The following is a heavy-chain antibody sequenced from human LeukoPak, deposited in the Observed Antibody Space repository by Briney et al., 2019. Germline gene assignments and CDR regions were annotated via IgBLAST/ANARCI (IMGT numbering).Heavy chain of an antibody. J-gene: IGHJ4*02. CDR2: INAGNGNT. Sequence: GASVKVSSKASRYTFTSSAMHWVRQAPGQRLEWMGWINAGNGNTKYSQKFQGRVIITRDTSASTAYMELSSLRSEDTAVYYCARGSGSYTFDYWGQGTLVTVSS. D-gene: IGHD3-10*01. CDR3: ARGSGSYTFDY. CDR1: RYTFTSSA. V-gene: IGHV1-3*01.